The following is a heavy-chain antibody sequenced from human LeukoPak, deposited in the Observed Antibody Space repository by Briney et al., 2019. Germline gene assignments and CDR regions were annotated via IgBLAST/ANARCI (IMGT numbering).Heavy chain of an antibody. V-gene: IGHV3-23*01. D-gene: IGHD3-22*01. CDR3: ARRGYYYDSSGYYLGGFDY. CDR2: ISGSGGST. J-gene: IGHJ4*02. CDR1: GFTFSSYA. Sequence: GSLRLSCAASGFTFSSYAMSWVRQAPGKGLEWVSAISGSGGSTYYADSVKGRFTISRDNSKNTLYLQMNSLRAEDTAVYYCARRGYYYDSSGYYLGGFDYWGQGTLVTVSS.